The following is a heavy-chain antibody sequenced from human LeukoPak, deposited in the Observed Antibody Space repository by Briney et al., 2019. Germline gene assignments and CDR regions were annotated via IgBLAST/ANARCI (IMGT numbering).Heavy chain of an antibody. CDR3: ARPYCSGGSCYEWRWFDP. CDR1: GGSISSYY. CDR2: IHYSGST. Sequence: SETLSLTCTVSGGSISSYYWSWIRQPPGKGLEWIGYIHYSGSTNYNPSLKSRVTISVNTSKNQFSLKLSSVTAADTAVYYCARPYCSGGSCYEWRWFDPWGQGTLVTVSS. V-gene: IGHV4-59*01. D-gene: IGHD2-15*01. J-gene: IGHJ5*02.